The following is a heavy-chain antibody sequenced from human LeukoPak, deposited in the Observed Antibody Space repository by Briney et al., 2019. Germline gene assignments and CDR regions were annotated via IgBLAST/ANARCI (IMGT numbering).Heavy chain of an antibody. CDR2: INPNSGGT. D-gene: IGHD5-12*01. Sequence: GASVKVSCKASGYTFTGCYMHWVRQAPGQGLEWMGWINPNSGGTNYAQKFQGRVTMTRDTSISTAYMELSRLRSDDTAVYYCARKAMVANRYDYWGQGTLVTVSS. V-gene: IGHV1-2*02. CDR3: ARKAMVANRYDY. CDR1: GYTFTGCY. J-gene: IGHJ4*02.